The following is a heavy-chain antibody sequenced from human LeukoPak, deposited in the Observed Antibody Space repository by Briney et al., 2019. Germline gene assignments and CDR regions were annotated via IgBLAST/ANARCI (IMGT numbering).Heavy chain of an antibody. J-gene: IGHJ4*02. CDR1: GHTLSELS. V-gene: IGHV1-2*02. D-gene: IGHD5-18*01. CDR3: ARDPGYSSPRGDY. Sequence: ASVKVSCKLSGHTLSELSIHWVRQAPGQGLEWMGWINPNSGGTHYAQKFQGRVTMTRDTSISTAYMELSRLRSDDTAVYYCARDPGYSSPRGDYWGQGTLVTVSS. CDR2: INPNSGGT.